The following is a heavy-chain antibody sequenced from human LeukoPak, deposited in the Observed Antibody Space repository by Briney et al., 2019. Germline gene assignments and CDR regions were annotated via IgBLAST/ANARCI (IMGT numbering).Heavy chain of an antibody. J-gene: IGHJ4*02. CDR1: GYTFSSYA. Sequence: ASVKVSCKASGYTFSSYAMNWVRQAPGQGLEWMGWINTYTGNPTYAQGFTGRFVFSLDTSVSTAYLQISSLKAEDTAVYYCARWDYDSSGYALYYFDYWGQGTLVTVSS. CDR3: ARWDYDSSGYALYYFDY. D-gene: IGHD3-22*01. V-gene: IGHV7-4-1*02. CDR2: INTYTGNP.